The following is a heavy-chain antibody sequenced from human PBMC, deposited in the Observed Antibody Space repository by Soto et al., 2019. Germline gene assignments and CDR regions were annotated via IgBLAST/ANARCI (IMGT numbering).Heavy chain of an antibody. J-gene: IGHJ5*02. CDR3: AKGDNLGPKTGYAFDP. D-gene: IGHD5-12*01. CDR2: TYFRSKWYN. Sequence: SQTLSLTCAISGDSVSSNTASWNWIRQSPSRGLEWLGRTYFRSKWYNDYAVSVKSRIIINPDTSNNQFSLQLNSVTPEDTAVYFCAKGDNLGPKTGYAFDPGGQRMMVTVSS. CDR1: GDSVSSNTAS. V-gene: IGHV6-1*01.